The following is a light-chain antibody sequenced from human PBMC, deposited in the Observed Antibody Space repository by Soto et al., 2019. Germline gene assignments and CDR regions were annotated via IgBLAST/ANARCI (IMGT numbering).Light chain of an antibody. CDR1: SSDVGGYNY. CDR2: DVS. V-gene: IGLV2-11*01. J-gene: IGLJ1*01. CDR3: CSYAGSYTHV. Sequence: QSVLTQPRSVSGSPGQSVTISCTGTSSDVGGYNYVSWYQQHPGKAPKLRIYDVSKRPSGVPDRFSGSKSGNTASLTISGLQAEDEADYYCCSYAGSYTHVFGTGTKVTVL.